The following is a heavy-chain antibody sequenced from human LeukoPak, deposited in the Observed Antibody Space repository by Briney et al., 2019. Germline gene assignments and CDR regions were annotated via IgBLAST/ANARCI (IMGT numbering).Heavy chain of an antibody. Sequence: GGSLRLSCAASGFTFSDYYMSWIRQAPGKGLEWVSYISSSASTIYYADSVKGRFTISRDNSKNTLYLQMNSLRAEDTAVYYCAKPTSGYSSGWYRGAFDIWGQGTMVTVSS. CDR3: AKPTSGYSSGWYRGAFDI. CDR1: GFTFSDYY. D-gene: IGHD6-19*01. V-gene: IGHV3-11*04. J-gene: IGHJ3*02. CDR2: ISSSASTI.